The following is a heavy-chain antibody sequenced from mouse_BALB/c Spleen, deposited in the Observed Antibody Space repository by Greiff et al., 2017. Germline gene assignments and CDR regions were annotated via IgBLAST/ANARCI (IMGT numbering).Heavy chain of an antibody. CDR3: ARERRDGNYGY. V-gene: IGHV5-6-3*01. J-gene: IGHJ2*01. CDR2: INSNGGST. Sequence: EVHLVESGGGLVQPGGSLKLSCAASGFTFSSYGMSWVRQTPDKRLELVATINSNGGSTYYPDSVKGRFTISRDNAKNTLYLQMSSLKSEDTAMYYCARERRDGNYGYWGQGTTLTVSS. CDR1: GFTFSSYG. D-gene: IGHD2-1*01.